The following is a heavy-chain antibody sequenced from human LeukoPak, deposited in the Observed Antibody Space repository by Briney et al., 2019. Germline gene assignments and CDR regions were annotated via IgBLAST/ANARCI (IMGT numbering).Heavy chain of an antibody. CDR2: IYYSGST. CDR1: GGSISSGDYY. Sequence: PSETLSLTCTVSGGSISSGDYYWSWIRQPPGKGLECIGYIYYSGSTYYNPSLKSRVTISVDTSKNQFSLKLSSVTAADTAVYYCASTAVYYYRSGSYYPMFYDYWGQGTLVTVSS. D-gene: IGHD3-10*01. CDR3: ASTAVYYYRSGSYYPMFYDY. V-gene: IGHV4-30-4*01. J-gene: IGHJ4*02.